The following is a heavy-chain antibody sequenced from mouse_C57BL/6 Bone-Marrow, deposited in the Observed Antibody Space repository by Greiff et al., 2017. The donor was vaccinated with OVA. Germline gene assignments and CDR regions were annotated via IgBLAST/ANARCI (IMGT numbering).Heavy chain of an antibody. D-gene: IGHD2-1*01. V-gene: IGHV14-4*01. CDR2: IDPENGDT. J-gene: IGHJ2*01. CDR3: TTRGNYGDY. CDR1: GFNIKDDY. Sequence: VHVKQSGAELVRPGASVKLSCTASGFNIKDDYMHWVKQRPEQGLEWIGWIDPENGDTEYASKFQGKATITADTSSNTAYLQLSSLTSEDTAVYYCTTRGNYGDYWGQGTTLTVSS.